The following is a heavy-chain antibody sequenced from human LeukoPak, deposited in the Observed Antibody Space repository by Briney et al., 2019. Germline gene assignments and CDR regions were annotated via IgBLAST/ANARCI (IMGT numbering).Heavy chain of an antibody. J-gene: IGHJ3*02. Sequence: PSETLSLTCAVSGGSISSGGYSWGWIRQPPGKGLEWIGYIYHSGSTYYNPSLKSRVTISVDRSKNQFSLKLSSVTAADTAVYYCARGAVDDDAFDIWGQGTMVTVSS. CDR2: IYHSGST. CDR1: GGSISSGGYS. CDR3: ARGAVDDDAFDI. D-gene: IGHD5-12*01. V-gene: IGHV4-30-2*01.